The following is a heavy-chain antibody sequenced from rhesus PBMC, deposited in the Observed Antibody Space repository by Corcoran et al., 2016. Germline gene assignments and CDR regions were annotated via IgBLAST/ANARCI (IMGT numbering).Heavy chain of an antibody. CDR1: GGSISSSNW. D-gene: IGHD3-16*01. CDR2: IYGSGGST. V-gene: IGHV4-93*01. J-gene: IGHJ4*01. CDR3: ATDQYYYSGTYYEVYFDY. Sequence: QVQLQESGPAVVKSSETLSLTCAVSGGSISSSNWWSWIRQSPGKGLEWIGGIYGSGGSTEYNPSLRSRITISKDTSKNQVSLKLSSVTAADTAVYYCATDQYYYSGTYYEVYFDYWGQGVLVTVSS.